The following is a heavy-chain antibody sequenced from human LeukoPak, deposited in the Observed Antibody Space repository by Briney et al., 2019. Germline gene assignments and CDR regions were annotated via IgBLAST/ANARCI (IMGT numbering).Heavy chain of an antibody. D-gene: IGHD5-18*01. CDR3: ARDGGGYSYGYVYYYYGMDV. CDR2: ICSGGST. V-gene: IGHV3-53*01. Sequence: PGGSLRLSCAASGFTVSSNYMSWVRQAPGKGLEWVSVICSGGSTYYADSVKGRFTISRDNSKNTLYLQMNSLRAEDTAVYYCARDGGGYSYGYVYYYYGMDVWGQGTTVTVSS. CDR1: GFTVSSNY. J-gene: IGHJ6*02.